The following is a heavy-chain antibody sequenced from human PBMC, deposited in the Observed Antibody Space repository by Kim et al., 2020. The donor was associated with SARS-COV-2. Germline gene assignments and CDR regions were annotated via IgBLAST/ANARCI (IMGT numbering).Heavy chain of an antibody. CDR3: ARGGDYGGNSGYFQH. D-gene: IGHD4-17*01. V-gene: IGHV3-21*01. J-gene: IGHJ1*01. CDR2: ISSSSSYI. CDR1: GFTFSSYS. Sequence: GGSLRLSCAASGFTFSSYSMNWVRQAPGKGLEWVSSISSSSSYIYYADSVKGRFTISRDNAKNSLYLQMNSLRAEDTAVYYCARGGDYGGNSGYFQHWGQGTLVTVSS.